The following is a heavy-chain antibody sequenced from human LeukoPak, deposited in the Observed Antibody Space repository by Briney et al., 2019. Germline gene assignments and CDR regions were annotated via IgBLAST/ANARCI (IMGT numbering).Heavy chain of an antibody. V-gene: IGHV3-30*04. D-gene: IGHD1-26*01. CDR1: GFTFSSYA. CDR2: ISYHGSNK. Sequence: GGSLRLSCAASGFTFSSYAIHWVCQAPGKGLEWMAVISYHGSNKYYADSVKGRFTISRDNSKNTLYLQMNSLRAEDTAVYYCARGGAIRWELNDAFDIWGQGTMVTVSS. J-gene: IGHJ3*02. CDR3: ARGGAIRWELNDAFDI.